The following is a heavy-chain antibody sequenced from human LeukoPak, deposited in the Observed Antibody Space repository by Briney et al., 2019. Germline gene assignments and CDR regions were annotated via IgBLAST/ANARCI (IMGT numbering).Heavy chain of an antibody. J-gene: IGHJ6*03. Sequence: GGSLRLSCAASGFTFSSYAMSWVRQAPGKGLEWVSAISGSGGSTYYADSVKGRFTISRDNSKNTLYLQMNSLRAEDTAVYYCAKFPSYQYYYYYMNVWGKGTTVTVSS. V-gene: IGHV3-23*01. CDR1: GFTFSSYA. CDR3: AKFPSYQYYYYYMNV. CDR2: ISGSGGST.